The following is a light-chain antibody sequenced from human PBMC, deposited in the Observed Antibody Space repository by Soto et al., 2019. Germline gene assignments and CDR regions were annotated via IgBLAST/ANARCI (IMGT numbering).Light chain of an antibody. CDR1: QSVSSY. CDR3: QQRSNWPPSLT. CDR2: DAS. V-gene: IGKV3-11*01. J-gene: IGKJ4*01. Sequence: EIVLTQSPATLSLSPGERATLSCRASQSVSSYLAWYQQKPGQAPRLLIYDASNRATGIPARFSGSGSGTDFTLTISSLEPADFAVYYCQQRSNWPPSLTFGGGTKVDIK.